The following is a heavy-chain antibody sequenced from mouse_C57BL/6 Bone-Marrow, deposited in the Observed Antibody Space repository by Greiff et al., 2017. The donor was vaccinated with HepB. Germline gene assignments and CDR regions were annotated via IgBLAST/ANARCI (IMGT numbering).Heavy chain of an antibody. J-gene: IGHJ1*03. V-gene: IGHV1-52*01. D-gene: IGHD4-1*01. CDR3: AREDWDWYFDV. CDR1: GYTFTSYW. CDR2: IDPSDSET. Sequence: LVESGAELVRPGSSVKLSCKASGYTFTSYWMHWVKQRPIQGLEWIGNIDPSDSETHYNQKFKDKATLTVDKSSSTAYMQLSSLTSEDSAVYYCAREDWDWYFDVWGTGTTVTVSS.